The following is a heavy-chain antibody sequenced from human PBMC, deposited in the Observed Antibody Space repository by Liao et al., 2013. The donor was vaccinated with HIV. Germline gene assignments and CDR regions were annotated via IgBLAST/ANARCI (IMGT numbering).Heavy chain of an antibody. CDR2: IYTSGST. CDR1: GGSISSYY. CDR3: ARVQWXPAPNWYSDL. D-gene: IGHD1-26*01. Sequence: QVQLQESGPGLVKPSETLSLTCTVSGGSISSYYWSWIRQPAGKGLEWIGRIYTSGSTNYNPSLKSRVSISADTSSNHVSLKLTSVTAADTAVYYCARVQWXPAPNWYSDLWGRGTLVHCLL. V-gene: IGHV4-4*07. J-gene: IGHJ2*01.